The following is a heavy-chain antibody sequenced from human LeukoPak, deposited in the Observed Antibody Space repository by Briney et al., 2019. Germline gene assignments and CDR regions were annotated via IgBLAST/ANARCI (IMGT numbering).Heavy chain of an antibody. V-gene: IGHV3-48*04. J-gene: IGHJ3*01. Sequence: GGSLRLSCAASGFPFSSYSMTWVRQAPGKGLEWVSYISSSGSTIYYADSVKGRFTISRDNAKNSLYLQMNSLRAEDTAVYYCARGYYYDSSGLGSWGQGTMVTVSS. D-gene: IGHD3-22*01. CDR2: ISSSGSTI. CDR3: ARGYYYDSSGLGS. CDR1: GFPFSSYS.